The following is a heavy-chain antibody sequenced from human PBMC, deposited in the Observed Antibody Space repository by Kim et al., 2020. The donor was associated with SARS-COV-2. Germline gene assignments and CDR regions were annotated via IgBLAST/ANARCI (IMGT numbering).Heavy chain of an antibody. CDR2: ISYDGSNK. D-gene: IGHD6-13*01. CDR1: GFTFSSYA. V-gene: IGHV3-30*04. J-gene: IGHJ2*01. CDR3: ARGTHSSSWWGWYFDL. Sequence: GSLRLSCAPSGFTFSSYAMHWVRQAPGKGLEWVAFISYDGSNKYYADSVKGRFTISRDNSKDTLYLQMNSLRAEDTAVYYCARGTHSSSWWGWYFDLWGRGTLVTVSS.